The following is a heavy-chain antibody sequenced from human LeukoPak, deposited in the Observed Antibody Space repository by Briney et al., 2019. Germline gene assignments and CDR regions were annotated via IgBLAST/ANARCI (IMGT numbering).Heavy chain of an antibody. CDR1: GYTFTSYD. CDR3: ARSDSNCYYYYMDV. CDR2: MNPNSGNT. V-gene: IGHV1-8*01. D-gene: IGHD4-11*01. Sequence: ASVKVSCKASGYTFTSYDINWVRQATGQGLEWMGWMNPNSGNTGYAQKFQGRVTMTRNTSISTAYMELSSLRSEDTAVYYCARSDSNCYYYYMDVWGKGTTVTVSS. J-gene: IGHJ6*03.